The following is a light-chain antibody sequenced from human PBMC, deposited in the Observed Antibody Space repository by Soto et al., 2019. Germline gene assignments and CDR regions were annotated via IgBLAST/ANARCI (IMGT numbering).Light chain of an antibody. CDR2: EVS. J-gene: IGLJ1*01. V-gene: IGLV2-8*01. CDR3: SSYAGINNFGV. CDR1: SSDVGGYNY. Sequence: QSALTQPPSASGSPGQSVTISCTGTSSDVGGYNYVSWYQQHPGKAPKLMIYEVSKRPSGVPDRFSGSKSGNTASLTVSGLQAEDEADYYCSSYAGINNFGVFGTGIKLTVL.